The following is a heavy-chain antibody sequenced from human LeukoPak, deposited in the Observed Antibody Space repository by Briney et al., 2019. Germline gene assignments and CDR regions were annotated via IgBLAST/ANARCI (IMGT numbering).Heavy chain of an antibody. Sequence: PRASVKVSCKASGYTYTSYDINWVRQATGQGLEWMGWMNPNSGNTGYAQKFQGRITMTRDTSTSTVYMYLSSLRSEDTAVYYCARDLLAPDYWGQGTLVTVSS. CDR3: ARDLLAPDY. CDR1: GYTYTSYD. V-gene: IGHV1-8*01. CDR2: MNPNSGNT. J-gene: IGHJ4*02. D-gene: IGHD1-26*01.